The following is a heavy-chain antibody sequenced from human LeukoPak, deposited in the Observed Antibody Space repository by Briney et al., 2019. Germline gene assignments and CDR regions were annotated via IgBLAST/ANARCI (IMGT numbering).Heavy chain of an antibody. Sequence: GGSLRLSCAASGFTFSGYWMSWVRQAPGKGLEWVANIKQDGSEKYYVDSVRGRFTISRDNAKNSLYLQMNSLRAEDTAVYYCARGGDNSWYVPYYFDYWGQGTLVTVSS. J-gene: IGHJ4*02. D-gene: IGHD6-13*01. V-gene: IGHV3-7*04. CDR3: ARGGDNSWYVPYYFDY. CDR2: IKQDGSEK. CDR1: GFTFSGYW.